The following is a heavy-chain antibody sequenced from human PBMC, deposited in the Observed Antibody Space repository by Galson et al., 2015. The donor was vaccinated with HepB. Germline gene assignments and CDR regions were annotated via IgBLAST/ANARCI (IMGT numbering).Heavy chain of an antibody. Sequence: SLRLSCAASGFTVTNNYMTWVRQAPGKGLEWVSVIYSGGSTSYIADSVKGRVTISTDNFKNTLYLQMSGLTGDDTAVYYCASADYEDFVFDQWGLGTLVTVSS. D-gene: IGHD4-17*01. CDR2: IYSGGST. CDR3: ASADYEDFVFDQ. V-gene: IGHV3-53*01. CDR1: GFTVTNNY. J-gene: IGHJ4*02.